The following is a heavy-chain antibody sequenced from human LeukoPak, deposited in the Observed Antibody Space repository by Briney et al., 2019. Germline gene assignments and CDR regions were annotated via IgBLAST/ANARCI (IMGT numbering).Heavy chain of an antibody. V-gene: IGHV4-34*01. J-gene: IGHJ5*02. Sequence: SETLSLTCTVSGGSISFYYWSWIRQPPGKGLEWIGEINHSGSTNYNPSLKSRVTISVDTSKNQFSLKLSSVTAADTAVYYCAREGRGDYGDYYLGSWGQGTLVTVSS. CDR2: INHSGST. D-gene: IGHD4-17*01. CDR3: AREGRGDYGDYYLGS. CDR1: GGSISFYY.